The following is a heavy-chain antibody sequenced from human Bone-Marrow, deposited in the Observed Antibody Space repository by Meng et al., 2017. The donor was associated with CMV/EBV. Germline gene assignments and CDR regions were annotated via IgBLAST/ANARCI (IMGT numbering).Heavy chain of an antibody. Sequence: QVQLVESGGGLVQPGRSLRLSCAASGFTFSSYAMHWVRQAPGKGLEWVAVISYDGSNKYYADSVKGRFTISRDNSKNTLYLQMNSLRAEDTAVYYCARRWIQLWLADYWGQGTLVTVSS. CDR1: GFTFSSYA. CDR3: ARRWIQLWLADY. CDR2: ISYDGSNK. J-gene: IGHJ4*02. V-gene: IGHV3-30-3*01. D-gene: IGHD5-18*01.